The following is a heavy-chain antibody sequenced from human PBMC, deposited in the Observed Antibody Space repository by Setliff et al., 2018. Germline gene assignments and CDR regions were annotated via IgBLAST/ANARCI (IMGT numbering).Heavy chain of an antibody. CDR3: ARMSGFLYMDV. J-gene: IGHJ6*03. Sequence: SETLSLTCIVSGESIDSVATGNHYWNWIRQPVGKGLEWVGQIYTSWSTNYNPSLKSRVTISLDTSKNQFSLSLTSVTAEDTAVYYCARMSGFLYMDVWGKGTPVTVSS. V-gene: IGHV4-61*09. D-gene: IGHD3-3*01. CDR2: IYTSWST. CDR1: GESIDSVATGNHY.